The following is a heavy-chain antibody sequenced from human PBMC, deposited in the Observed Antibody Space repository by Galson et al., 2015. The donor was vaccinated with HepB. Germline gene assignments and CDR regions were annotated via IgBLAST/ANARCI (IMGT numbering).Heavy chain of an antibody. CDR3: ARDMDPSRSWVDGLIYHGMPV. D-gene: IGHD6-13*01. J-gene: IGHJ6*02. CDR2: MSYDGSNK. CDR1: GFTFSSFA. V-gene: IGHV3-30*04. Sequence: SLRLSCAASGFTFSSFAMHWVRQAPGKGLEWVAVMSYDGSNKNYVDSVKGRFTISRDNSRNTLYLEMNSLRAEDTASYFCARDMDPSRSWVDGLIYHGMPVWGQGTTVVVSS.